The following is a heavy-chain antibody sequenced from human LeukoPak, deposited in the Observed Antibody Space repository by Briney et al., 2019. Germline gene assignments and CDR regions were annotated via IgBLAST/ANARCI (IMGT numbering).Heavy chain of an antibody. V-gene: IGHV6-1*01. CDR1: GDSVSSNSAA. CDR3: SREPAWGPADY. Sequence: SQTLSLTCAISGDSVSSNSAAWGWIRQSPSRGLEWLGRTYYRSGWYNDYALSVESRITINPETSKNQVSLQLTSVTPEDTAVYYCSREPAWGPADYWGKGTLVTVSS. D-gene: IGHD7-27*01. CDR2: TYYRSGWYN. J-gene: IGHJ4*02.